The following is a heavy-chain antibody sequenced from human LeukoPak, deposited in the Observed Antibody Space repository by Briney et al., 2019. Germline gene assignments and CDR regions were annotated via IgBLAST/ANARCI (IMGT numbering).Heavy chain of an antibody. CDR3: AREGYCSSTSCMSD. Sequence: ASVKVSCKASGYILTNYYLHWVRQAPGQGLEWMGWLNPNSGATEFAQNFQGRVTLTTDTSINTGYMELSSLRSDDTAMYYCAREGYCSSTSCMSDWGQGTLVTVSS. D-gene: IGHD2-2*01. J-gene: IGHJ4*02. V-gene: IGHV1-2*02. CDR1: GYILTNYY. CDR2: LNPNSGAT.